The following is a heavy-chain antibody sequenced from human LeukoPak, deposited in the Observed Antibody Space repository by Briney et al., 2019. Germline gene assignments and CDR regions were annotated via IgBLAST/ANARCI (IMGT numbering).Heavy chain of an antibody. Sequence: SETLSLTCTVSGGSISSGGYYWSWIRQHPGKGLEGMGYLYYSGSTYYTPSLKSRVTISVDTSKNQFSLKLSSVTAADTAVYYCAGGFWSGYYGSLDYWGQETLVTVSS. CDR1: GGSISSGGYY. J-gene: IGHJ4*02. D-gene: IGHD3-3*01. CDR2: LYYSGST. CDR3: AGGFWSGYYGSLDY. V-gene: IGHV4-31*03.